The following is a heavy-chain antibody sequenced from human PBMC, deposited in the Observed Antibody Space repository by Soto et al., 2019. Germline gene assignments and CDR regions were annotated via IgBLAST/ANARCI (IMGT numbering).Heavy chain of an antibody. Sequence: SETLSLTCTVSGGPISSYYWSWIRQPPGKGLEWIGYIYYSGSTNYNPSLKSRVTISVYTSKNQFSLKLNSVTAADTATYYCARGGISHWAYFYYMDVWDRGTTVTVSS. D-gene: IGHD2-21*01. V-gene: IGHV4-59*12. CDR2: IYYSGST. CDR3: ARGGISHWAYFYYMDV. J-gene: IGHJ6*03. CDR1: GGPISSYY.